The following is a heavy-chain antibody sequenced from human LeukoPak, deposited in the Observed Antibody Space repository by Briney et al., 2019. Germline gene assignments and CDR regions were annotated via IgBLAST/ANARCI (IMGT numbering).Heavy chain of an antibody. Sequence: HPGGSLRLPCAASGFTFSSYWMSWVRQAPGKGLEWVANIKQDVSEIYYVDSVKGRFTISRDNTKNLLYLQMNSLRAEDTAVYYCAREKIVGATYFDYWGQGTLVTVSS. CDR3: AREKIVGATYFDY. D-gene: IGHD1-26*01. V-gene: IGHV3-7*01. J-gene: IGHJ4*02. CDR1: GFTFSSYW. CDR2: IKQDVSEI.